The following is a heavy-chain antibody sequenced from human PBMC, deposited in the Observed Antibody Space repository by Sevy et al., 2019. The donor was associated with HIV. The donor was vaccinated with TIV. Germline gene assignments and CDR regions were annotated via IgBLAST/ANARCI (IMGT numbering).Heavy chain of an antibody. Sequence: ASVKVSRKPSGYTFTTFGINWVRQAPGQGLEWMAWINIYNGNTIYAQNLQGRVTLTRDTSTNTAYMELRSLTSDDTAVYYCARMRNLGEPSDPWGQGALVTVS. D-gene: IGHD3-16*01. V-gene: IGHV1-18*01. J-gene: IGHJ5*02. CDR3: ARMRNLGEPSDP. CDR1: GYTFTTFG. CDR2: INIYNGNT.